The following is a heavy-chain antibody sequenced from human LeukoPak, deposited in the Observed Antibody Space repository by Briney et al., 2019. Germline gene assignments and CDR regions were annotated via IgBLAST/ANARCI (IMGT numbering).Heavy chain of an antibody. Sequence: GASVKVSCKASGYSFNGYNIYWVRQAPGQGLEWMGRINPDSGGTNYAQKFQGRVTMTRDTSISSAYMDLSRLTSDDTAVYYCTRGAGSSWFDYWGQGTLVTVSS. J-gene: IGHJ4*02. CDR3: TRGAGSSWFDY. D-gene: IGHD6-13*01. V-gene: IGHV1-2*02. CDR1: GYSFNGYN. CDR2: INPDSGGT.